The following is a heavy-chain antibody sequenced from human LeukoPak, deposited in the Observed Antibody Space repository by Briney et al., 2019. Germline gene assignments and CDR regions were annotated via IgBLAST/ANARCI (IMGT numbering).Heavy chain of an antibody. CDR1: GFTFSSYA. D-gene: IGHD2-15*01. V-gene: IGHV3-23*01. Sequence: GGSLRLSCAASGFTFSSYAMCWVRQAPGKGQGWVSAISVSGGSTYYADSVKGRFTISRDNSKNTLYLQMNSLRAEDTAVYYCAKRRDIVVVVAARDYFDYWGQGTLVTVSS. J-gene: IGHJ4*02. CDR2: ISVSGGST. CDR3: AKRRDIVVVVAARDYFDY.